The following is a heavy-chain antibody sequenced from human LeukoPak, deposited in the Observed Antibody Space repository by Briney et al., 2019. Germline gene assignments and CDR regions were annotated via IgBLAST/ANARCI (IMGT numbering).Heavy chain of an antibody. J-gene: IGHJ3*02. CDR3: ARYHRRVPAGDAFDI. D-gene: IGHD2-2*01. Sequence: SETLSLTCTVSGGSISSSSYYWGWIRQPPGKGLEWIGSIYYSGSTYYNPSLKSRVTISVDTSKNQFSLKLSSVTAADTAVYCCARYHRRVPAGDAFDIWGQGTMVTVSS. CDR2: IYYSGST. V-gene: IGHV4-39*07. CDR1: GGSISSSSYY.